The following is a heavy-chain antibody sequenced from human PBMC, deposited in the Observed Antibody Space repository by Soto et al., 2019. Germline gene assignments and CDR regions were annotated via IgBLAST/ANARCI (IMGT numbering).Heavy chain of an antibody. J-gene: IGHJ4*02. CDR1: GGSVSSGSYY. D-gene: IGHD3-10*01. CDR2: IYYSGST. CDR3: ARVRMVRGVTAPDY. Sequence: ETLSLTCTASGGSVSSGSYYWSWIRQPPGKGLEWIGYIYYSGSTNYNPSLKSRVTISVDTSKNQFSLKLSSVTAADTAVYYCARVRMVRGVTAPDYWGQGTLVTVSS. V-gene: IGHV4-61*01.